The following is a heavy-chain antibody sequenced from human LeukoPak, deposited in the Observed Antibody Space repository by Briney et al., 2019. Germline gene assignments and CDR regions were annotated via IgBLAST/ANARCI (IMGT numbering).Heavy chain of an antibody. D-gene: IGHD5-24*01. Sequence: GGSLRLSCAASGFTFSSYGMHWVRQAPGKGLEWVAVISYDGSNKYYADSVKGRFTISRENSKHTLYLQMNSLRAEDTAVYYCAPGLRWRKDAFDYWGKGTLVTVSS. CDR3: APGLRWRKDAFDY. J-gene: IGHJ4*02. CDR1: GFTFSSYG. V-gene: IGHV3-30*03. CDR2: ISYDGSNK.